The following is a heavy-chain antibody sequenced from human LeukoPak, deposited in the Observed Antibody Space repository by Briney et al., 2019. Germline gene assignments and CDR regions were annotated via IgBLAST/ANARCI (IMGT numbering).Heavy chain of an antibody. Sequence: PSETLSLTCTVSGGSFSNDYWSWIRHPPGKGLEWIGYIYYSGSTNYNPSLKSRVTVAVDTSKNQFSLNLSSVTAADTAVYYCARHPTALVSYGFDPWGQGTLVTVSS. CDR1: GGSFSNDY. V-gene: IGHV4-59*08. CDR3: ARHPTALVSYGFDP. CDR2: IYYSGST. J-gene: IGHJ5*02. D-gene: IGHD5-18*01.